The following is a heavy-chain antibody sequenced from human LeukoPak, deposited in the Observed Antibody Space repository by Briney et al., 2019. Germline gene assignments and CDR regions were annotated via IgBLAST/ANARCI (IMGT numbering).Heavy chain of an antibody. Sequence: GASVKVSCKASGYTFTSYDINWVRQATGQGLEWMGCMHSNSGNTGYAQKFQGRVTMTRNTSISTAYMELSSLRSEDTAVYHCARGATMVRGSIYYYYGMDVWGQGTTVTVSS. D-gene: IGHD3-10*01. CDR2: MHSNSGNT. J-gene: IGHJ6*02. CDR3: ARGATMVRGSIYYYYGMDV. V-gene: IGHV1-8*01. CDR1: GYTFTSYD.